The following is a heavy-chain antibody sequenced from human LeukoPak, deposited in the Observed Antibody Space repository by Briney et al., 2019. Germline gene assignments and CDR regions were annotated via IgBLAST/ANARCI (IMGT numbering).Heavy chain of an antibody. CDR2: ISGSGGST. J-gene: IGHJ4*02. CDR1: GFTFSRYA. CDR3: AKVSYHYYGSGSYVLDY. V-gene: IGHV3-23*01. D-gene: IGHD3-10*01. Sequence: PGGSLRLSCAASGFTFSRYAMSWVRQAPGKGLEWVSAISGSGGSTYYADSVKGRFTISRDNSKNTLYLQMNSLRAEDTAVYYCAKVSYHYYGSGSYVLDYWGQGTLDTVSS.